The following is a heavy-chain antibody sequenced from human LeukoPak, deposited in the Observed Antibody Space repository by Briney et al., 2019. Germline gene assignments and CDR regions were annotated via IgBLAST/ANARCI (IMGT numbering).Heavy chain of an antibody. CDR3: ARDPDLYFGSGTYFDY. CDR1: GYTFTSYY. Sequence: ASVKVSCKASGYTFTSYYIHWLRQAPRQGLEWMGIINPAGGSASNAQKFQGRVTMTRDTSTDTVYMELSSLTSEDTAVYYCARDPDLYFGSGTYFDYWGQGTLVIVSP. V-gene: IGHV1-46*01. D-gene: IGHD3-10*01. J-gene: IGHJ4*02. CDR2: INPAGGSA.